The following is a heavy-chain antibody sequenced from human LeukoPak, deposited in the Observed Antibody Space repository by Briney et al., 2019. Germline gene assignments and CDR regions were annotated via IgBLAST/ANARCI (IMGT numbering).Heavy chain of an antibody. V-gene: IGHV3-30*04. D-gene: IGHD3-9*01. CDR3: ARAPRGYFDWLLEYYFDY. J-gene: IGHJ4*02. CDR1: GFTFSSYA. Sequence: PGGSLRLSCAASGFTFSSYAMSWVRQAPGKGLEWVAVISYDGSNKYYADSVKGRFTISRDNSKNTLYLQMNSLRAEDTAVYYCARAPRGYFDWLLEYYFDYWGQGTLVTVSS. CDR2: ISYDGSNK.